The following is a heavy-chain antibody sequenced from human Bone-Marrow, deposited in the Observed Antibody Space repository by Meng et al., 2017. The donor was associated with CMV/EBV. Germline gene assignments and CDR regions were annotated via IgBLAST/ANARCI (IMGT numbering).Heavy chain of an antibody. Sequence: GESLKISCATSGFTFSSYGMHWVRQAPGKGLEWVAVIWYDGSDKYYADSVKGRFTISRDNSKNTLSLQMNSLRAEDTAVYYCAKGQSSGWGGGMAVWGEGTTTTVSS. D-gene: IGHD6-19*01. CDR2: IWYDGSDK. J-gene: IGHJ6*04. CDR1: GFTFSSYG. CDR3: AKGQSSGWGGGMAV. V-gene: IGHV3-33*06.